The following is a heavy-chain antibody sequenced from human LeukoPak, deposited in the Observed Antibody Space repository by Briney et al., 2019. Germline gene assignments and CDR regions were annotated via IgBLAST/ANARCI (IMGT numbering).Heavy chain of an antibody. D-gene: IGHD3-3*01. J-gene: IGHJ4*02. CDR3: ARDFEVWDYDFWSGYPYYFDY. V-gene: IGHV4-4*07. Sequence: PSETLSLTCTVSGGSISSYYWSWIRQPAGKGLEWIGRIYTSGSTNYNPSLKSRVTMSVDTSKNQFSLKLSSVTAADTAVYYCARDFEVWDYDFWSGYPYYFDYWGQGTLVTVSS. CDR1: GGSISSYY. CDR2: IYTSGST.